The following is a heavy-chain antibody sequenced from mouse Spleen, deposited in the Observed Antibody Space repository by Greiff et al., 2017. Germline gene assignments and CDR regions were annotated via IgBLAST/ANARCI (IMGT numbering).Heavy chain of an antibody. CDR3: ALTGPYAMDY. Sequence: QVQLQQPGAELVKPGASVKLSCKASGYTFTSYWMHWVKQRPGQGLEWIGEINPSNGRTNYNEKFKSKATLTVDKSSSTAYMQLSSLTSEDSAVYYCALTGPYAMDYWGQGTSVTVSS. CDR2: INPSNGRT. V-gene: IGHV1S81*02. CDR1: GYTFTSYW. J-gene: IGHJ4*01. D-gene: IGHD4-1*01.